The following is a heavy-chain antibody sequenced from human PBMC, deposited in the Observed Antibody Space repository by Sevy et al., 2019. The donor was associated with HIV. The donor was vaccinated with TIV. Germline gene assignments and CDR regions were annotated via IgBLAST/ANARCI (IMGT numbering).Heavy chain of an antibody. J-gene: IGHJ4*02. V-gene: IGHV3-23*01. CDR2: ISGSGCST. CDR3: DKDGSYAPFDY. CDR1: GFTFSSYA. D-gene: IGHD1-26*01. Sequence: GGSLRLSCAASGFTFSSYAMSWVRQAPGKGLEWVSSISGSGCSTYYADSVKGRFTISRDNSKNTLYLQMNSLRAEDTAVYYGDKDGSYAPFDYWGQGTLVTVSS.